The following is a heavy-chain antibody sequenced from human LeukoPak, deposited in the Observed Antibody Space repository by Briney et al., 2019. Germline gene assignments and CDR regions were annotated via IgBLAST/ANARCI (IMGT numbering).Heavy chain of an antibody. CDR2: ISAYNGNT. J-gene: IGHJ6*03. D-gene: IGHD2-2*01. Sequence: GASVKVSCKASGYTFTSYGISWVRQAPGRGLEWMGWISAYNGNTNYAQKLQGRVTMTTDTSTSTAYMELRSLRSDDTAVYYCARDFLYCSSTSCFEYMDVWGKGTTVTISS. V-gene: IGHV1-18*01. CDR3: ARDFLYCSSTSCFEYMDV. CDR1: GYTFTSYG.